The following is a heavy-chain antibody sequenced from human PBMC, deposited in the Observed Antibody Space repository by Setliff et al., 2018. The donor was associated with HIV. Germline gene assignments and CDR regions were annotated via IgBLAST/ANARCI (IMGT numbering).Heavy chain of an antibody. CDR1: GVSFSGHY. J-gene: IGHJ3*02. V-gene: IGHV4-34*01. CDR2: INHSGTT. Sequence: SETLSLTCAVYGVSFSGHYWSWIRQSPGRGLGWIGEINHSGTTNYNPSLKNRVSLSVDTSKNQFSLKLSSVTAADTAVYYCARTWEVSANDAFDIWGQGTKVTVSS. CDR3: ARTWEVSANDAFDI. D-gene: IGHD3-16*02.